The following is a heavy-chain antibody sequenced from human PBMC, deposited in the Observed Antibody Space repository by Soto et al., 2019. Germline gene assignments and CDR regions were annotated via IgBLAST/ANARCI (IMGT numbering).Heavy chain of an antibody. Sequence: QLQLQESGPGLVKPSETLSLTCTVSGGSISSSSYYWGWIRQPPGKGLEWIGSIYYSGSTYYNPSLKSRVTISVDTSKNQFSLKLSSVTAADTAVYYCARQTLQSPPGPLVDYWGQGTLVTVSS. CDR2: IYYSGST. CDR3: ARQTLQSPPGPLVDY. D-gene: IGHD1-1*01. J-gene: IGHJ4*02. V-gene: IGHV4-39*01. CDR1: GGSISSSSYY.